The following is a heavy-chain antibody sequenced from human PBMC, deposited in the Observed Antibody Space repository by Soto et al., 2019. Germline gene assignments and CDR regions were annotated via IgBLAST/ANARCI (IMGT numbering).Heavy chain of an antibody. CDR2: IHYRGST. CDR1: GGSISSSSYF. D-gene: IGHD5-12*01. J-gene: IGHJ4*02. Sequence: PSETLSLTCTVSGGSISSSSYFWGWIRQPPGKGLEWIANIHYRGSTYYNASLKSRVTIPVDMSKNQFSLKLSSVTAADSAVYSCARGIGYYFDSWGQGTLVTVSS. CDR3: ARGIGYYFDS. V-gene: IGHV4-39*01.